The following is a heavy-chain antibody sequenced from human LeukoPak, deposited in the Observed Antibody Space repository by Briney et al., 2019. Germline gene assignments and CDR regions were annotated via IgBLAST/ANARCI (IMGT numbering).Heavy chain of an antibody. CDR2: INPNSGGT. D-gene: IGHD3-16*01. V-gene: IGHV1-2*02. CDR1: AYTFIAYY. CDR3: ARGGAWGDREVEY. Sequence: ASVKVSCKASAYTFIAYYMHWVRQAPGQGLEWMGWINPNSGGTNYAQKFQGRVTMTRDTSISTAYMKLSRLTSDDTAVYYCARGGAWGDREVEYWGQGSLVTVSS. J-gene: IGHJ4*02.